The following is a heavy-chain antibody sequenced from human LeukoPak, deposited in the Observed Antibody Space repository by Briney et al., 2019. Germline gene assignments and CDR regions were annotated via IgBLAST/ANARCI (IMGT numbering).Heavy chain of an antibody. V-gene: IGHV4-59*11. CDR3: ARDYGGNIFDY. J-gene: IGHJ4*02. CDR1: GGSISSHY. D-gene: IGHD4-23*01. Sequence: NLSETLSLTCTISGGSISSHYWSWIRQPPGKGLEWIGYIYYSGSTNYNPSLKSRVTISVDTSKNQFSLKLSSVTAADTAVYYCARDYGGNIFDYWGQGTLVTVSS. CDR2: IYYSGST.